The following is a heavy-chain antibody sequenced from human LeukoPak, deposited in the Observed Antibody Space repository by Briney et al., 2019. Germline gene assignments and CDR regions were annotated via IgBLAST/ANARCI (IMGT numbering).Heavy chain of an antibody. Sequence: ASVKVSCKASGFTFTSYYIHWVRLAPGQGLEWMGKINPSGGSTSYAQKFQGRVTMTRDTSTSTVYMELSSLRSEDTAVYYCAREIAVAGTCFDYWGQGTLVTVSS. CDR3: AREIAVAGTCFDY. CDR1: GFTFTSYY. CDR2: INPSGGST. D-gene: IGHD6-19*01. J-gene: IGHJ4*02. V-gene: IGHV1-46*01.